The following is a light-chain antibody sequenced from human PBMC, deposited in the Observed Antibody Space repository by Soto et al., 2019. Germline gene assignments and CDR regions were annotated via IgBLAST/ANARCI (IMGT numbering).Light chain of an antibody. CDR3: QQYNDFQYT. Sequence: DIPMIQSPSTLSASVGDGVTITCRASQSIGSWLAWYQQKPGKAPKLLIYKATNLQSGVPSRFSGSGSGTDFSLTISSLQPVDSATYFCQQYNDFQYTFGPGTKLEI. V-gene: IGKV1-5*03. CDR1: QSIGSW. J-gene: IGKJ2*01. CDR2: KAT.